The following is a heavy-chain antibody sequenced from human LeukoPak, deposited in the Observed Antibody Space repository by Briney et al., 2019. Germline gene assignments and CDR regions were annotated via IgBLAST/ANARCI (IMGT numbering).Heavy chain of an antibody. CDR3: ARASVVAAGGPWFDP. CDR2: IYYSGST. CDR1: GGSISSGDYY. V-gene: IGHV4-30-4*01. Sequence: SQNLSLTCTVSGGSISSGDYYWSCLRQPPGKGLEWIRSIYYSGSTYYNPSLKSRVTISVDTSKNQFSLKLSSVTAADTAVYYCARASVVAAGGPWFDPWGQGTLVTVSS. J-gene: IGHJ5*02. D-gene: IGHD2-15*01.